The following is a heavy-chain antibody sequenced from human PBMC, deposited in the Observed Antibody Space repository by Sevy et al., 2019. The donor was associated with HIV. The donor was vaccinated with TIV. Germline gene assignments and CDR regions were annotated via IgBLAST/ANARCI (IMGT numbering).Heavy chain of an antibody. V-gene: IGHV3-23*01. D-gene: IGHD2-8*02. CDR1: GFTFSSYA. CDR2: ISGSGGDT. J-gene: IGHJ3*02. CDR3: AKDLVVLVGDGFDI. Sequence: GGSLRLSCAASGFTFSSYAMSWVRQAPGKGLEWVSDISGSGGDTYYANSVKGRFTISRDNSKNTLYLQMNSLRADDTAVYYCAKDLVVLVGDGFDIWGQGTMVTVSS.